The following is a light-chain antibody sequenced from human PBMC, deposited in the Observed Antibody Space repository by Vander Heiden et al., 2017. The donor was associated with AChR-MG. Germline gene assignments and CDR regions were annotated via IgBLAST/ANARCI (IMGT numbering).Light chain of an antibody. J-gene: IGKJ4*01. V-gene: IGKV3-15*01. CDR3: QQYNSWPLT. CDR1: QIVRSN. Sequence: ETVLTQSPATLSVSPGERATLSCRARQIVRSNLAWYQQKPGQAPRLLIYGASTRATGIPARFSGSGSGTEFTLTISSLQCEDFAVYYCQQYNSWPLTFGGGTKVEI. CDR2: GAS.